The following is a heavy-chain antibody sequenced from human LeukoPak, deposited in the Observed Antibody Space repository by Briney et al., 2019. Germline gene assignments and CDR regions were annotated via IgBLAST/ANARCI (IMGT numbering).Heavy chain of an antibody. CDR2: ISGSGGST. Sequence: GGPLRLSCAASGFTFSSYAMSWVRQAPGKGLEWVSAISGSGGSTYYADSVKGRFTISRDNSKNTLYLQMNSLRAEDTAVYYCAKMSSWFGELWLWGQGTLVTVSS. J-gene: IGHJ4*02. CDR3: AKMSSWFGELWL. D-gene: IGHD3-10*01. V-gene: IGHV3-23*01. CDR1: GFTFSSYA.